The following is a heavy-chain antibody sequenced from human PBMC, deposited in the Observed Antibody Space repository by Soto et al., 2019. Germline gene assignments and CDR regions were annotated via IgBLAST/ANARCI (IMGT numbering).Heavy chain of an antibody. V-gene: IGHV4-30-4*01. J-gene: IGHJ4*02. CDR1: GGSTSSDNY. D-gene: IGHD3-16*01. CDR2: IYYSGNT. Sequence: QVQLQESGPGLVKPSQTLSLTCTVSGGSTSSDNYWSWIRQRPGNGLEWIGHIYYSGNTDYNPSLKSRLAISIDTSKNQFSLKLSSVTAADTAVYFCAREGGESSDGLYYFDSWGQGSLVTVSS. CDR3: AREGGESSDGLYYFDS.